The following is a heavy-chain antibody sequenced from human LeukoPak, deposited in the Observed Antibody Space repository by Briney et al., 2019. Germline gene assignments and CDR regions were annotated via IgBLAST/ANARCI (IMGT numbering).Heavy chain of an antibody. D-gene: IGHD6-13*01. CDR1: GFTFSSYA. J-gene: IGHJ5*02. CDR2: ISYDGSNK. V-gene: IGHV3-30-3*01. CDR3: ARAPSPIIAAAVTFDT. Sequence: GGSLRLSCAASGFTFSSYAMHWVRQAPGKGLEWVAVISYDGSNKYYADSVKGRFTISRDNSKNTLYLQMNSLRAEDTAVYYCARAPSPIIAAAVTFDTWGQGTLVTVSS.